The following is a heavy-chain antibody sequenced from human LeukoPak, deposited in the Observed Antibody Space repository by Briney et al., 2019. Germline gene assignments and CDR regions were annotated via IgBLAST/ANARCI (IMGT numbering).Heavy chain of an antibody. J-gene: IGHJ3*02. CDR2: IYSGGST. D-gene: IGHD2-2*01. Sequence: QAGGSLRLSCAASGFTVSSNYMSWVRQAPGKGLEWVSVIYSGGSTYYADSVKGRFTISRDNSKNTLYLQMNSLRAEDTAVYYCAKGYCSSTSCFDDAFDIWGQGTMVTVSS. CDR1: GFTVSSNY. V-gene: IGHV3-66*01. CDR3: AKGYCSSTSCFDDAFDI.